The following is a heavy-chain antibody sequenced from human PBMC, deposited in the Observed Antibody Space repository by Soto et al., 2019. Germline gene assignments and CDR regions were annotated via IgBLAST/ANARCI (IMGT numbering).Heavy chain of an antibody. CDR2: IKQDGSEK. J-gene: IGHJ6*02. CDR1: GFTFSSYW. D-gene: IGHD6-19*01. CDR3: AREGAYSSGLFDYYYGMDV. V-gene: IGHV3-7*03. Sequence: PGGSLRLSCAASGFTFSSYWMSWVRQAPGKGLEWVANIKQDGSEKYYVDSVKGRFTISRDNAKNSLYLQMNILRAKDTAVYYCAREGAYSSGLFDYYYGMDVWGQGTTVTVSS.